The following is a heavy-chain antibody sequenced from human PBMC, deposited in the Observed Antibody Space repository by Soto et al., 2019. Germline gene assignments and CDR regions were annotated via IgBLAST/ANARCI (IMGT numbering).Heavy chain of an antibody. CDR1: GLSFSSDS. V-gene: IGHV3-21*01. CDR3: ARGLGYCNVGSCSGAFDM. J-gene: IGHJ3*02. D-gene: IGHD2-15*01. Sequence: EVQLVESGGGLVKPGGSLRLSCTASGLSFSSDSMNWVRQAPGKGLEWVSSISGSSSYIYYADSVKGRFTIPRDNAKNSVYLQMNSLRAEDTAVYYCARGLGYCNVGSCSGAFDMWGQGTMVNVSS. CDR2: ISGSSSYI.